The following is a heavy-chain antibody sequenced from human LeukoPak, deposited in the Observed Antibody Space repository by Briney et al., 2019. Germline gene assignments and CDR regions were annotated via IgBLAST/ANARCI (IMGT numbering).Heavy chain of an antibody. CDR1: GFTFSSYI. V-gene: IGHV3-30*01. Sequence: GGSLRLSCAASGFTFSSYIMHWVRQAPGKGLEWVALVSNDGGDKYYAESVKGRFTISRDNSMTTVYLQMNSLRTEDTAVYYCARASRWLQLGPFDYWGQGTLVTVSS. J-gene: IGHJ4*02. CDR2: VSNDGGDK. D-gene: IGHD5-24*01. CDR3: ARASRWLQLGPFDY.